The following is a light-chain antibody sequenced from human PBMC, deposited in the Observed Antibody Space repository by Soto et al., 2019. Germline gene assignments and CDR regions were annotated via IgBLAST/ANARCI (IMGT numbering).Light chain of an antibody. J-gene: IGLJ3*02. CDR1: SNDLGSYNL. CDR3: GTWDSSLSAWV. Sequence: QSALTQPASVSGSPGQSITISCTGTSNDLGSYNLVSWYQQHPGKAPKLMIYEGSKRPSGVSNRFSGSKSGNTASLTISGLQAEDEAEYYCGTWDSSLSAWVFGGGTKLTVL. V-gene: IGLV2-23*01. CDR2: EGS.